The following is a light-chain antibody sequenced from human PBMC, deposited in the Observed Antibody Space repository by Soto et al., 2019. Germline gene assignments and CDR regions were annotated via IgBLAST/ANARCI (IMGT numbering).Light chain of an antibody. Sequence: QSVLTQPASVSGSPGQSITISCTGTSSDIGTYKYVSWYQQHPGKAPKLMIYEVSNRPSGVSNRFSGSKSGNTASLTISGLQAEDEAHYYCSSYTTSSTLVFGGGTKVTVL. V-gene: IGLV2-14*01. J-gene: IGLJ3*02. CDR1: SSDIGTYKY. CDR3: SSYTTSSTLV. CDR2: EVS.